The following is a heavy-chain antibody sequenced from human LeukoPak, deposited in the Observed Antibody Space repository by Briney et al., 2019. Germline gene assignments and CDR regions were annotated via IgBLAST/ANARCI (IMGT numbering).Heavy chain of an antibody. J-gene: IGHJ4*02. CDR2: INHSGST. V-gene: IGHV4-34*01. Sequence: SETLSLTCAVYGGSFSGYYWSWIRQPPGKGLEWIGEINHSGSTNYNPSLKSRVTISVDTSKNQFSLKLSSLTAADTAAYYCARLRRSRLAEFDYWGQGTLVTVSS. CDR3: ARLRRSRLAEFDY. D-gene: IGHD3-3*02. CDR1: GGSFSGYY.